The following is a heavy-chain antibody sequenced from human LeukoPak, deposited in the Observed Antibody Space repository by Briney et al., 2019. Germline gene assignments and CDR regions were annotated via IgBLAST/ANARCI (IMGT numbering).Heavy chain of an antibody. V-gene: IGHV1-18*01. CDR2: ISAYNGNT. CDR3: SSADYSGGAAAGTGVGWGLYYYYVMDV. J-gene: IGHJ6*02. CDR1: GYTFTSYG. Sequence: ASVKVSFKASGYTFTSYGISWVRQAPGQGLEWMGWISAYNGNTNYAQKLQGRVTMTTDTSPRTGYMELKTLRSDDTAVYYCSSADYSGGAAAGTGVGWGLYYYYVMDVWGQGTTVTVSS. D-gene: IGHD6-13*01.